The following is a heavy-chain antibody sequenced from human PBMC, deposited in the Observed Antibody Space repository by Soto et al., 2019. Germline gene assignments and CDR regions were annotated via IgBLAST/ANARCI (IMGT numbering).Heavy chain of an antibody. Sequence: PSETLSLTCAVYGGSFSGYYWSWIRQPPGKGLGWIGEINHSGSTNYNPSLKSRVTISVDTSKNQFSLKLSSVTAADTAVYYCARGGSTLYSSSWYYFDYWGQGTLVTAPQ. CDR3: ARGGSTLYSSSWYYFDY. J-gene: IGHJ4*02. CDR1: GGSFSGYY. CDR2: INHSGST. V-gene: IGHV4-34*01. D-gene: IGHD6-13*01.